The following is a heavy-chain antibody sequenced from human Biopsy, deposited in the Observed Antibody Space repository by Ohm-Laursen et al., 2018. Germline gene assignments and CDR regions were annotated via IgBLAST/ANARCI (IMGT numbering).Heavy chain of an antibody. D-gene: IGHD1-26*01. CDR2: INGGGDGT. CDR3: AKDLKWDVSADYFDF. V-gene: IGHV3-23*01. CDR1: EFPFSTYA. J-gene: IGHJ4*02. Sequence: SLRLSCAASEFPFSTYAMSWARQTPGKGLEWVSSINGGGDGTFYADSVKGRFSISRDNSKNTPYLQMKSLRAEDTALYYCAKDLKWDVSADYFDFWGQGTLVTVSS.